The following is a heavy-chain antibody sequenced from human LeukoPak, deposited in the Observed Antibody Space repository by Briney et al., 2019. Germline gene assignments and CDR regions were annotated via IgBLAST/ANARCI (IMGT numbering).Heavy chain of an antibody. V-gene: IGHV4-4*02. J-gene: IGHJ4*02. CDR2: MYHSGNT. CDR1: GGFISSNNW. Sequence: PSGTLSLTCAVSGGFISSNNWWSWVRQPPGKGLEWIGEMYHSGNTNYNPSLKSRVTISVDTSKNQFSLKLSSVTAADTAVYYCASSTTERTFDYWGQGTLVTASS. D-gene: IGHD1-1*01. CDR3: ASSTTERTFDY.